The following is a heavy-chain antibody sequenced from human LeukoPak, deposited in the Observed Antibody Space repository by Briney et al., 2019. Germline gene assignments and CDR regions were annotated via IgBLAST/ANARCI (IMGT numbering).Heavy chain of an antibody. Sequence: GGSLRLSCAASGFTFSSYSMSWVRQAPGKGLEWVSAISGSGGSTYYADSVKGRFTISRDNSKNTLYLQMNSLRAEDTAVYYCAKDDVSVVTAPTYSDYWGQGTLVTVSS. J-gene: IGHJ4*02. CDR2: ISGSGGST. CDR1: GFTFSSYS. CDR3: AKDDVSVVTAPTYSDY. D-gene: IGHD2-21*02. V-gene: IGHV3-23*01.